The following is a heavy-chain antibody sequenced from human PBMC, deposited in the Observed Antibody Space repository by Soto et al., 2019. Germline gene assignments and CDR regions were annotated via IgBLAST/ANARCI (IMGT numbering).Heavy chain of an antibody. V-gene: IGHV3-23*01. CDR1: GFTFSSYA. Sequence: EVQLLESGGGLVQPGGSLRLSCAASGFTFSSYAMSWVRQAPGKGLEWVSAISGSGGSTYYADSVKGRFTISRDNSKNTLYLQMNSLRAEDTAVYYCAKDFDDSSGYYLDAFDIWGQGTMVTVSS. CDR3: AKDFDDSSGYYLDAFDI. J-gene: IGHJ3*02. CDR2: ISGSGGST. D-gene: IGHD3-22*01.